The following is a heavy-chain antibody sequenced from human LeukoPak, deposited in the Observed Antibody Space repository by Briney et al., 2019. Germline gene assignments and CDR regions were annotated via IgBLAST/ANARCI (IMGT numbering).Heavy chain of an antibody. J-gene: IGHJ5*02. Sequence: SETLSLTCTVSGGSISSSPYYWGWIRRPPGKGLEWIGSIYYSGTTHYNPSLESRVTISVDTSKNQFSLKLASVTAADTAIYYCAKGAGGFSYYNWFDPWGQGTLVTVSS. CDR2: IYYSGTT. V-gene: IGHV4-39*07. CDR3: AKGAGGFSYYNWFDP. D-gene: IGHD5-18*01. CDR1: GGSISSSPYY.